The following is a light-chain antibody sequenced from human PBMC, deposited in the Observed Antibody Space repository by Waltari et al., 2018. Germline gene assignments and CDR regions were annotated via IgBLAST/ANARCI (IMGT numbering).Light chain of an antibody. V-gene: IGKV1-6*02. J-gene: IGKJ2*01. CDR3: LQNYIYPYT. CDR2: AAS. CDR1: QDVKND. Sequence: AIQLTQSPSSLSASIGDRVSITCRASQDVKNDLGWYQQRPGKAPKLLIYAASTLQIGAPSRFSGSGSGTDFTLTINNLQAEDSATFYCLQNYIYPYTFGQGTKLEI.